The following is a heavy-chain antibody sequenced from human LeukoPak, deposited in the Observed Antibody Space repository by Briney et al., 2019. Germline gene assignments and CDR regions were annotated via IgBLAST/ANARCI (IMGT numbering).Heavy chain of an antibody. Sequence: GGSLRLSCAASGFTFSNYAMTWVHQAPGKGLEWVSSISNTGERTYYADSVKGRFTISRDNSKNTLYLQMNRLRAEDTAVYYCAKGGAVSSKSITMIRGTRRYYYYMDVWGKGTTVTISS. CDR1: GFTFSNYA. V-gene: IGHV3-23*01. J-gene: IGHJ6*03. CDR3: AKGGAVSSKSITMIRGTRRYYYYMDV. CDR2: ISNTGERT. D-gene: IGHD3-10*01.